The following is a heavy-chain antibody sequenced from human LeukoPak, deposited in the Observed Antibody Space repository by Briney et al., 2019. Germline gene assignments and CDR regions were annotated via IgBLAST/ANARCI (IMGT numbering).Heavy chain of an antibody. CDR2: ISSSSSTI. V-gene: IGHV3-48*04. CDR3: ARGTYFDVWSGYYYLDY. D-gene: IGHD3-3*01. Sequence: GGSLRLSCAASGFTFSSYSMNWVRQAPGKGLEWVSYISSSSSTIYYADSVKCRFPISRDNAKNTLYLQMSNLRAEDTTVYYCARGTYFDVWSGYYYLDYWGQGNLVTVSS. CDR1: GFTFSSYS. J-gene: IGHJ4*02.